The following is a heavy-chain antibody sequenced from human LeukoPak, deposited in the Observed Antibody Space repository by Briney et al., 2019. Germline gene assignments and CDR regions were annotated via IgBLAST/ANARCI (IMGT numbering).Heavy chain of an antibody. CDR1: GFTFSSNT. J-gene: IGHJ6*02. CDR3: ARCYTYGTTWFGGLDV. Sequence: GGSLRLSCAASGFTFSSNTMTWVRQVSGKGLEWVSSIRGGGSDTHYAGTVRGRFTISRDNSKNTLYLQMNSLRAEDTAVYYCARCYTYGTTWFGGLDVWGQGTTVTVSS. D-gene: IGHD3-10*01. V-gene: IGHV3-23*01. CDR2: IRGGGSDT.